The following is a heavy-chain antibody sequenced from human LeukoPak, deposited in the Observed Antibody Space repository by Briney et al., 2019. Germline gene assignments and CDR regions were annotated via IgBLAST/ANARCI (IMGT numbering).Heavy chain of an antibody. Sequence: GGSLRLSCTASGFTFSNYWMNWVRQAPGKGLEWVANIKEDGSDKYYVDSVKGRFSISKDNAKNSLYLQMNSLRVEDTAVYYCVPLNWNPPGDFDRWGQGTLVTVSS. J-gene: IGHJ4*02. V-gene: IGHV3-7*01. CDR3: VPLNWNPPGDFDR. D-gene: IGHD1-20*01. CDR2: IKEDGSDK. CDR1: GFTFSNYW.